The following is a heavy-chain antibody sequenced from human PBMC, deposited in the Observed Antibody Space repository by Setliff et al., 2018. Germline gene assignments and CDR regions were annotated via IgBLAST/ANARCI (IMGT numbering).Heavy chain of an antibody. V-gene: IGHV3-30*02. Sequence: PGGSLRLSCAASGFTFSTYGMQWVRQAPGKGLEWVALIRYDGNVKYHADSVKGRFTISRDNSKNTLYLQMNSLRVEDTAVYYCAKDVGPPYSSSGAFDIWGQGTMVTVSS. CDR3: AKDVGPPYSSSGAFDI. D-gene: IGHD6-6*01. CDR2: IRYDGNVK. CDR1: GFTFSTYG. J-gene: IGHJ3*02.